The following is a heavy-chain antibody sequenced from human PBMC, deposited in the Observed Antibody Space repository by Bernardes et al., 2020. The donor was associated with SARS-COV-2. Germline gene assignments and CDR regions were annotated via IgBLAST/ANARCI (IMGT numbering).Heavy chain of an antibody. V-gene: IGHV3-23*01. CDR3: AKDRAGGSYDFDY. CDR1: GFTFSSYA. Sequence: GGSLRLSCAASGFTFSSYAMSWVRQAPGKGLGWGSAISGSGGSTYYADSVKGRFTISRDNSKNTLYLQMNSLRAEDTAVYYCAKDRAGGSYDFDYWGQGTLVTVSS. J-gene: IGHJ4*02. D-gene: IGHD1-26*01. CDR2: ISGSGGST.